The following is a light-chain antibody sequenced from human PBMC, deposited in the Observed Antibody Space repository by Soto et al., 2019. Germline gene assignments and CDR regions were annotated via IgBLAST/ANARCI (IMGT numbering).Light chain of an antibody. V-gene: IGKV3-15*01. CDR3: QQYNNWPTDT. CDR1: QSVSSN. CDR2: GAS. J-gene: IGKJ2*01. Sequence: EIVMTQSPATLSVSPGERATLSCRASQSVSSNLDWYQQKPCQAHRLLIYGASTRATGTPARFSGSGSGTEFTLTISSLQSEDFAVYYCQQYNNWPTDTFGQGTKLEIK.